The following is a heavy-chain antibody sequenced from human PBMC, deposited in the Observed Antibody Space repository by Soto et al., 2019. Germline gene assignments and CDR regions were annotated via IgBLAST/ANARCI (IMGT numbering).Heavy chain of an antibody. CDR3: AIQDCTNDVCLEAAVTVGGALES. CDR1: GFTFRKFW. J-gene: IGHJ1*01. Sequence: EVQLVQSGGGLAQPGKSLRLSCAASGFTFRKFWMHWVRQVPGKGPVWVSYISSDVTTTDYADSVKGRFTISRDNAKDTLYLQMDSLRAEDTAVYYCAIQDCTNDVCLEAAVTVGGALESWGQGTLVTVSS. V-gene: IGHV3-74*01. CDR2: ISSDVTTT. D-gene: IGHD2-8*01.